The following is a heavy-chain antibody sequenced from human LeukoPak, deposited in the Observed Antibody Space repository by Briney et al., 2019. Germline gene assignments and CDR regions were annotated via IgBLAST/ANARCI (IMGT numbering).Heavy chain of an antibody. J-gene: IGHJ5*02. D-gene: IGHD3-9*01. CDR2: ISAYNGDT. CDR1: GYTFLSYG. V-gene: IGHV1-18*01. Sequence: ASVKVSYKASGYTFLSYGINWVRQAPGQGLEWMGWISAYNGDTNYAQKFQGRVTMTTDTSTSTVYIELRSLTSDDTAAYYCAREWWGYDVLTGDNWFDPWGQGTLVTVSS. CDR3: AREWWGYDVLTGDNWFDP.